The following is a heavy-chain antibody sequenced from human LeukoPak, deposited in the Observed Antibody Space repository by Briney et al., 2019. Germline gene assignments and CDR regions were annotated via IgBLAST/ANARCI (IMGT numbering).Heavy chain of an antibody. CDR1: GFNFSTYS. V-gene: IGHV3-21*01. CDR3: ARSGSSGSYYAY. CDR2: ISSRSGSP. J-gene: IGHJ4*02. Sequence: GGSLRLSCVASGFNFSTYSMNWVRQAPGKGLEWVSCISSRSGSPYYADSVKGRFTIYRDNAKNSLYLQMNSLRAEDTAVYYCARSGSSGSYYAYWGQGTLVTVSS. D-gene: IGHD1-26*01.